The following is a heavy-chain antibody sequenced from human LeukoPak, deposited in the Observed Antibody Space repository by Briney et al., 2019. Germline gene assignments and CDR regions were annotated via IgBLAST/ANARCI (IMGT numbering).Heavy chain of an antibody. CDR2: IQQDGGEK. CDR1: GFTFNNYW. Sequence: PGGSLRPSCVASGFTFNNYWMSWVRQAPGKGLEWVADIQQDGGEKYYVDSVKGRFTISRDNAKNSLYLEMISVRAEDTAVYYCARDRIAVAGADHWGQGTLVTVSS. V-gene: IGHV3-7*01. D-gene: IGHD6-13*01. CDR3: ARDRIAVAGADH. J-gene: IGHJ4*02.